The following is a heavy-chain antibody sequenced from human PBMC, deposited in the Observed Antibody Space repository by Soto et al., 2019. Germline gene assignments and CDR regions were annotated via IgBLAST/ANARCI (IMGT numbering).Heavy chain of an antibody. D-gene: IGHD5-18*01. CDR1: GFTFSSYW. Sequence: EVQLVESGGGLVQPGGSLRLSCAASGFTFSSYWMHWVRQAPGKGLVWVSRINSVGSSTSYADSVKGRFTISRDNAKNTLYLQMNSLRAEDTAVYYCARDRRVHSYGYDAFDIWGQGTMVTVSS. J-gene: IGHJ3*02. CDR2: INSVGSST. CDR3: ARDRRVHSYGYDAFDI. V-gene: IGHV3-74*01.